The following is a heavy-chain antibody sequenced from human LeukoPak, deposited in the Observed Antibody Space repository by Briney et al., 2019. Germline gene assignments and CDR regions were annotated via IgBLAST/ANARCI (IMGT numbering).Heavy chain of an antibody. J-gene: IGHJ6*02. V-gene: IGHV4-34*01. CDR2: ITYSGRT. CDR3: ARGDHRDYTFYHYFGMDV. D-gene: IGHD4-17*01. Sequence: GSLRLSCAASGFPFSSYEINWIRQPPGKGLEWIGEITYSGRTNYNPSLKSRLTISVDTSKNQFSLKLTSVTAADTAVYYCARGDHRDYTFYHYFGMDVWGQGTTVTVSS. CDR1: GFPFSSYE.